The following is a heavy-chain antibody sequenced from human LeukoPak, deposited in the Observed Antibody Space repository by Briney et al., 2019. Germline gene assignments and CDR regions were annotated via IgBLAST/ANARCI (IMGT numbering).Heavy chain of an antibody. CDR3: ARMYSSTWYRYFQH. J-gene: IGHJ1*01. CDR2: IYPDDSNT. Sequence: GESLMIYVMGSGYSFTTHWIGWVRQLPGTGLDWMGIIYPDDSNTRYSPSFQGQVTLSADKSINTAYLQWSSLRASDTAMYYCARMYSSTWYRYFQHWGQGTLVTVSS. V-gene: IGHV5-51*01. CDR1: GYSFTTHW. D-gene: IGHD6-13*01.